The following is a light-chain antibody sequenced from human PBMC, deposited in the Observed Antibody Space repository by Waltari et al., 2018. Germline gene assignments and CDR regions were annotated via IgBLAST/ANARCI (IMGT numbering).Light chain of an antibody. CDR1: QDINRD. Sequence: AIQLTQSPSSLSASVGDRVTIACRASQDINRDLAGYQQKPGKAPKLLIYYASSLPSGVPSRFSGSGSGTDFTLTISSLQPEDFATYHCQHFKTYPITFGQGTRLEIK. V-gene: IGKV1-13*02. CDR3: QHFKTYPIT. CDR2: YAS. J-gene: IGKJ5*01.